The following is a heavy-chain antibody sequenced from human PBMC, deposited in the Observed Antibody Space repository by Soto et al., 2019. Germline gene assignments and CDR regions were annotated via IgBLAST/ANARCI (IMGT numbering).Heavy chain of an antibody. CDR3: TRGTSGDKVDY. J-gene: IGHJ4*02. V-gene: IGHV4-30-4*01. CDR2: IYDGGTT. D-gene: IGHD3-16*01. Sequence: QVQLQGSGPRLVKPSQTLSLTCTVSGDSISDVNYYWSWIRQSPDKGLEWIGHIYDGGTTYSNPSIKTRINISINTSKNQFSLKLRTMNAAETADYYCTRGTSGDKVDYWGQGTLVNVSS. CDR1: GDSISDVNYY.